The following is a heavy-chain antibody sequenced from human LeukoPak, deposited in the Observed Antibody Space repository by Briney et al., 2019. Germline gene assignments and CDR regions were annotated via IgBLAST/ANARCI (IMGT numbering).Heavy chain of an antibody. CDR2: IYYSGST. J-gene: IGHJ6*03. D-gene: IGHD2-2*01. CDR3: ATAAMPNYYYYYMDV. CDR1: GGSISSYY. Sequence: SETLSLTCTVSGGSISSYYWSWIRQPPGKGLEWIGYIYYSGSTNYNPSLKSRVTISVDTSKNQFSLKLSSVTAADTAVYYCATAAMPNYYYYYMDVWGKGTTVTVSS. V-gene: IGHV4-59*08.